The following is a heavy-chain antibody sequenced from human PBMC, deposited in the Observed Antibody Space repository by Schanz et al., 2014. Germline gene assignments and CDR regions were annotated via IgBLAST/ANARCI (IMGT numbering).Heavy chain of an antibody. CDR2: INSDGTKR. J-gene: IGHJ3*02. V-gene: IGHV3-33*08. Sequence: QARLVESGGGVVQPGRPLRLSCAASGFTLSSYGMHWVRQAPGKGLEWVAFINSDGTKRFYADSVKSRFTISRDNSRNTLYLQMNSLRAEDTAVYYCARDGYSVVVISPTESFDIWGQGTMVTVSP. CDR3: ARDGYSVVVISPTESFDI. D-gene: IGHD2-21*01. CDR1: GFTLSSYG.